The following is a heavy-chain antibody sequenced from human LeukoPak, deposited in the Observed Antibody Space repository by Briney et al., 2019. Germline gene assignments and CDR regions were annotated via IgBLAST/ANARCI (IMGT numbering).Heavy chain of an antibody. D-gene: IGHD4-23*01. CDR1: AYSISSGYY. J-gene: IGHJ4*02. Sequence: SSETLSLTCTVSAYSISSGYYWGWIRQPPGKGLEWIGEINHSGSTNYNPSLKSRVTISVDTSKNQFSLKLSSVTAADTAVYYCARVEYGGFDYWGQGILVTVSS. V-gene: IGHV4-38-2*02. CDR3: ARVEYGGFDY. CDR2: INHSGST.